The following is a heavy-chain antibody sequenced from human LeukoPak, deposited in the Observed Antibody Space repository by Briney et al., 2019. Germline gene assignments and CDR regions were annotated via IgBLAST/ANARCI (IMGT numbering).Heavy chain of an antibody. Sequence: PGGSLRLSCAASGFTFRNYAMAWFRLAPGKGLEWVSAISGSGANRYFADSVKGRFTISRDNSRNALYLQMNSLRAEDTAVYFCARQVGPDYWGQGTLVTVSS. CDR2: ISGSGANR. J-gene: IGHJ4*02. V-gene: IGHV3-23*01. CDR3: ARQVGPDY. CDR1: GFTFRNYA.